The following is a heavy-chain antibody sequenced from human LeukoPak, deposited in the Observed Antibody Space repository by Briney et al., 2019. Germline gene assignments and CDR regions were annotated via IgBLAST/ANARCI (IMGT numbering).Heavy chain of an antibody. CDR1: GFTFNTYA. J-gene: IGHJ6*02. D-gene: IGHD3-10*01. CDR2: ITGSGGDT. Sequence: PGGSLRLSCEASGFTFNTYAMSWVRQAPGKGLEWVSAITGSGGDTWYADSVKGRFTISRDNSKNTLFLQMSSLRAEDTALYYCAKYMAGYYYNGLDVWGQGTTVTVSS. V-gene: IGHV3-23*01. CDR3: AKYMAGYYYNGLDV.